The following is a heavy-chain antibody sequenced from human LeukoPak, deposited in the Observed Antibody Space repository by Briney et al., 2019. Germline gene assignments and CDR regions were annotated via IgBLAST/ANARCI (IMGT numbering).Heavy chain of an antibody. CDR3: ARDHGLTCYYDSSGKGFDY. D-gene: IGHD3-22*01. CDR2: INPSGGST. V-gene: IGHV1-46*01. Sequence: ASVKVSCKASGYTFTSYYMHWVRQAPGQGLEWMGIINPSGGSTSYAQKFQGKVTMTRDTSTSTVYMELSSLRSEDTAVYYCARDHGLTCYYDSSGKGFDYWGQGTLVTVSS. CDR1: GYTFTSYY. J-gene: IGHJ4*02.